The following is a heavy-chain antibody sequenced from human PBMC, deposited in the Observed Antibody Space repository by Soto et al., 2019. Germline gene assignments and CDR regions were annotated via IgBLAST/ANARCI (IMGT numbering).Heavy chain of an antibody. D-gene: IGHD6-19*01. CDR1: GFTFDDYA. V-gene: IGHV3-9*01. CDR2: ISWNSGSI. CDR3: AKVGVGGYSSGWDY. Sequence: EVQLVESGGGLVQPGRSLRLSCAASGFTFDDYAMHWVRQAPGKGLEWVSGISWNSGSIGYADSVKGRFTISRDNAKNSLYLQMNSLRAEDTALYYCAKVGVGGYSSGWDYWGKGTLVTVSS. J-gene: IGHJ4*02.